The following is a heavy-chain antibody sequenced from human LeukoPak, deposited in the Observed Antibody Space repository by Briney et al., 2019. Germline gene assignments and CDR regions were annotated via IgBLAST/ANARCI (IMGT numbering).Heavy chain of an antibody. CDR3: ARVSNFWTAYYDY. D-gene: IGHD3/OR15-3a*01. V-gene: IGHV4-59*08. J-gene: IGHJ4*02. CDR1: GGSISSYY. Sequence: SETLSLTCTVSGGSISSYYWSWIRQPPGKGLEWIGYIYYSGSTNYNPSLKSRVTISVDTSKNQFSLKLSSVTAADTAVYYCARVSNFWTAYYDYWGQGALVTVSS. CDR2: IYYSGST.